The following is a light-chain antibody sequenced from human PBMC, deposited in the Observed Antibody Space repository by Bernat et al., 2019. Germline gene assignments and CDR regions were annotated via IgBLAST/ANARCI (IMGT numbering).Light chain of an antibody. V-gene: IGLV1-40*01. J-gene: IGLJ3*02. CDR3: QCYDSGLSGWV. Sequence: QSVPTQPPSVSRALGQTVTISCTGSSSNIGSVYDVHWYRHLPGTVPKLLIYANNHRPSGVPDRFSGSKSGPSASLAITGLQVEDEADYYWQCYDSGLSGWVFGGGTRVTVL. CDR2: ANN. CDR1: SSNIGSVYD.